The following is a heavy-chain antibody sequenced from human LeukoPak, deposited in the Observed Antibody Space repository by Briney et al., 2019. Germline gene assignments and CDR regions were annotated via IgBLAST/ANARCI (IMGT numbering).Heavy chain of an antibody. Sequence: GGSLRLSCTASGFTFRDYTMSWVRQAPGKGLEWISAISGSGESTYYTDSVKGRFTISRDNSKNALWLQMNSLRAEDTARYYCAKGMGFAIDYNYYGMDVWGQGITVAVSS. V-gene: IGHV3-23*01. CDR2: ISGSGEST. J-gene: IGHJ6*02. CDR1: GFTFRDYT. D-gene: IGHD3-10*01. CDR3: AKGMGFAIDYNYYGMDV.